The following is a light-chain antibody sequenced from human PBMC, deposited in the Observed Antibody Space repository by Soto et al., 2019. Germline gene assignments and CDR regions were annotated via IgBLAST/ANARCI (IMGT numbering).Light chain of an antibody. CDR2: EVS. CDR1: SSDVGSYNR. J-gene: IGLJ3*02. V-gene: IGLV2-18*02. CDR3: RSFTSSNTWV. Sequence: SALTQPPSVSGSPGQSVTISCTGTSSDVGSYNRVFWYQQPPGTAPKLMIYEVSNRPSGVPDRFFGSKSGNTASLTISGLQAEDEADYYCRSFTSSNTWVFGGGTKLTVL.